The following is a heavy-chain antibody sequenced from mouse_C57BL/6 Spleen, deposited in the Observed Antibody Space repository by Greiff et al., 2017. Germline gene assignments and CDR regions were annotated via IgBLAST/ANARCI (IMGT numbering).Heavy chain of an antibody. CDR2: INPNNGGT. CDR1: GYTFTDYY. CDR3: ATGGYGPAWFAY. Sequence: VQLQQSGPELVKPGASVKISCKASGYTFTDYYMNWVKQSHGKSLEWIGDINPNNGGTSYNQKFKGKATLTVDKSSSTAYMELRSLTSEDSAVYYCATGGYGPAWFAYWGQGTLVTVSA. D-gene: IGHD1-1*02. V-gene: IGHV1-26*01. J-gene: IGHJ3*01.